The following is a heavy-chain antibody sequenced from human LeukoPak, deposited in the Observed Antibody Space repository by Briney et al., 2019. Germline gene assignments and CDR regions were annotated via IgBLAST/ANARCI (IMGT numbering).Heavy chain of an antibody. D-gene: IGHD3-3*02. CDR2: IHFSGST. J-gene: IGHJ4*02. CDR1: GGSISSGGFY. CDR3: ARGILGRYYFDY. V-gene: IGHV4-31*03. Sequence: PSETLSLTCTVSGGSISSGGFYWSWIRQHPGKGLEWIGYIHFSGSTSYNPSLKSRLAISVDTSKNQFSLKLTSVTAADTAVYYCARGILGRYYFDYWGQGTLVTVSS.